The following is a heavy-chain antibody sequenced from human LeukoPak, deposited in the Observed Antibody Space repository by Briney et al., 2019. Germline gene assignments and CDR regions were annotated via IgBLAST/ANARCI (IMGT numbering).Heavy chain of an antibody. V-gene: IGHV4-61*02. D-gene: IGHD1-26*01. J-gene: IGHJ3*02. CDR3: ARERGRLVGATTEWYDAFDI. CDR2: IYTSEST. CDR1: GGSISSGSYY. Sequence: SETLSLTCTVSGGSISSGSYYWSWIRQPARKGLEWIGSIYTSESTNYNPSLKSRVTISVDTSKNQFSLKLSSVTAADTAVYYCARERGRLVGATTEWYDAFDIWGQGTMVTVSS.